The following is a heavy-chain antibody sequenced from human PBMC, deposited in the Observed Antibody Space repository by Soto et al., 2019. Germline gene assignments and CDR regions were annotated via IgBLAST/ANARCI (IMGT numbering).Heavy chain of an antibody. CDR1: GYSFTRYG. CDR3: AAVDSSGYYHPRFDP. D-gene: IGHD3-22*01. V-gene: IGHV1-18*01. CDR2: INTCSGNT. J-gene: IGHJ5*02. Sequence: APVKVSCKASGYSFTRYGLAWARQAPGQGLEWIGWINTCSGNTNYAQKLQERVTITRDMSTSTAYMELSSLRSEDTAVYYCAAVDSSGYYHPRFDPWGQGTLVTVSS.